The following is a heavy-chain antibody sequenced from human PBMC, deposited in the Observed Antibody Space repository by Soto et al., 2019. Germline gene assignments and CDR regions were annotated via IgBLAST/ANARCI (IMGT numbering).Heavy chain of an antibody. V-gene: IGHV1-69*01. J-gene: IGHJ4*02. CDR3: AREPTVDTSGYFYYFDF. CDR1: GGTFGNFV. CDR2: ITPVFGTP. Sequence: QVVQSGAEVRRPGSSVKVSCKASGGTFGNFVINWVRQAPGQGLEWMGGITPVFGTPHYAQRCQGRVTLTADESTETVYMEMRGLSVGDTAVYYCAREPTVDTSGYFYYFDFWGQGTLVSVSA. D-gene: IGHD3-22*01.